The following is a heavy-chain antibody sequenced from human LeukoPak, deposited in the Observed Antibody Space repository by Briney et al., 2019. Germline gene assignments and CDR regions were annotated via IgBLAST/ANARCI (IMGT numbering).Heavy chain of an antibody. Sequence: GGSLRLSCSASGFTFNRFYLHWVRQAPGKGLEFVSHISSNGATTYYADSVKGRFTISRDNSKNTLYLQMSSLRADDTAVYYCVKDLLQVTMKKLDHWGQGTLVTVSS. J-gene: IGHJ4*02. V-gene: IGHV3-64D*06. D-gene: IGHD4-11*01. CDR1: GFTFNRFY. CDR2: ISSNGATT. CDR3: VKDLLQVTMKKLDH.